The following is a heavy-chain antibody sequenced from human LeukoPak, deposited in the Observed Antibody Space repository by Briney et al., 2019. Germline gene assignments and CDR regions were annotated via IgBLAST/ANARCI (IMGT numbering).Heavy chain of an antibody. V-gene: IGHV3-74*01. CDR2: INSDGSST. CDR3: ARVDFWSGIDY. CDR1: GFTFSSYW. D-gene: IGHD3-3*01. Sequence: AGGSLRLSCAASGFTFSSYWMHWVRQAPGRGLVWVSRINSDGSSTSYADSVKGRFTISRDNAKNTLYLQMNSLRAEDTAVYYCARVDFWSGIDYWGQGTLVTVSS. J-gene: IGHJ4*02.